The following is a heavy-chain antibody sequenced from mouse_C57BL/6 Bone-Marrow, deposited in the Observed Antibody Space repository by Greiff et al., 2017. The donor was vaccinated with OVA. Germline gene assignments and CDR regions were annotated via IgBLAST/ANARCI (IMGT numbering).Heavy chain of an antibody. CDR2: ISYDGSN. CDR3: ARVYYDYDAAMDY. D-gene: IGHD2-4*01. Sequence: VQLKQSGPGLVKPSQSLSLTCSVTGYSITSGYYWNWIRQFPGNKLELMGYISYDGSNNYNPSLKNRISITRDTSKNQFFLKLNSVTTEDTATYYCARVYYDYDAAMDYWGQGTSVTVSS. V-gene: IGHV3-6*01. CDR1: GYSITSGYY. J-gene: IGHJ4*01.